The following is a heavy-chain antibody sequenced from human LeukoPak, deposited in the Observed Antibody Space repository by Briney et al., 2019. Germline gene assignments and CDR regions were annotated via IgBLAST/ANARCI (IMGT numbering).Heavy chain of an antibody. J-gene: IGHJ6*03. CDR3: AKDAYGGATFFYYMDV. CDR2: ISWYSGNI. Sequence: PGGSLRLSCAGSGFTFDDYAMHWVRQTPGKGLEWVSGISWYSGNIVYADFVGGRFTISRDNAKNSLSLQMNSLSDEDTAVYYCAKDAYGGATFFYYMDVWGKGSTVTVSS. V-gene: IGHV3-9*01. CDR1: GFTFDDYA. D-gene: IGHD2/OR15-2a*01.